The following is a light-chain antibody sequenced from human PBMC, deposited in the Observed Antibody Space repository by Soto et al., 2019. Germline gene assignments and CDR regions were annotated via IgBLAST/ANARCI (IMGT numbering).Light chain of an antibody. V-gene: IGLV2-14*01. CDR3: SSYTSSSTPVV. J-gene: IGLJ2*01. Sequence: QSALTQPPSASGSPGQSVTISCTGTSSDVGAYKYVSWYQQHPGKAPKLMIYEVSNRPSGVSNRFSGSKSGNTASLTISGLQAEDEADYYCSSYTSSSTPVVFGGGTKLTVL. CDR2: EVS. CDR1: SSDVGAYKY.